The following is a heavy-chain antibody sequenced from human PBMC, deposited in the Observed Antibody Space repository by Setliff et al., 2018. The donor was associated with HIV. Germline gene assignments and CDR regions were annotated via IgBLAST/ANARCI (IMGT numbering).Heavy chain of an antibody. D-gene: IGHD6-6*01. J-gene: IGHJ6*03. V-gene: IGHV3-30*18. CDR1: GFSFSNYG. CDR2: MLYDGSDR. CDR3: AKARSEYQLMPWYYYMDV. Sequence: GGSLRLSCVASGFSFSNYGMHWVRQAPGKGLEWVAVMLYDGSDRYYADSVKGRFTISRDSSKKTLYLQMNSLRPEDTAVYHCAKARSEYQLMPWYYYMDVWGQGTTVTVSS.